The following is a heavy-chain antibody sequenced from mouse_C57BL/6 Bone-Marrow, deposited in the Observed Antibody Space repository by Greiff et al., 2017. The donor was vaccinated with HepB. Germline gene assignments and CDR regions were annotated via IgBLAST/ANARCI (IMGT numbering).Heavy chain of an antibody. J-gene: IGHJ3*01. CDR1: EYEFPSHD. V-gene: IGHV5-2*01. Sequence: EVMLVESGGGLVQPGESLKLSCESNEYEFPSHDMSWVRKTPEKRLELVAAINSDGGSTYYPDTMERRFIISRDNTKKTLYLQMSSLRSEDTALYYCASLLWLRRPFAYWGQGTLVTVSA. D-gene: IGHD2-2*01. CDR2: INSDGGST. CDR3: ASLLWLRRPFAY.